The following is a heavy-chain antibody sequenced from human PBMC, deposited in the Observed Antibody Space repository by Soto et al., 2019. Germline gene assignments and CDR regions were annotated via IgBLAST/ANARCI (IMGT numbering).Heavy chain of an antibody. CDR3: ARSVRSGTYPYYYYAMDV. CDR1: GFTFSAYW. CDR2: IHSNGNTT. D-gene: IGHD3-10*01. V-gene: IGHV3-74*01. J-gene: IGHJ6*02. Sequence: EVQLVESGGGLVQPGGSLRLSCAASGFTFSAYWMHWVRQAPGKGLVWVSRIHSNGNTTTYADSVKSRFTISRDNATNTLYLHMNSLRAEDTAVYYCARSVRSGTYPYYYYAMDVWGQGTTVTVSS.